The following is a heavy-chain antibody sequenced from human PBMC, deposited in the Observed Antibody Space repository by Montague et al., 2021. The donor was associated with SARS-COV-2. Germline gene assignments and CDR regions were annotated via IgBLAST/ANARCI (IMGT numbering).Heavy chain of an antibody. CDR1: GFSLSTSGTC. CDR3: ARMPDQVWLDY. CDR2: IDWDDDK. J-gene: IGHJ4*02. D-gene: IGHD5-18*01. V-gene: IGHV2-70*01. Sequence: PALVTPTQTLTLTCTFSGFSLSTSGTCVSWIRQPPGKALEWLAVIDWDDDKSYSTSLKTRLTISKDTSKNQVVLTMTNMDPVDTATYYCARMPDQVWLDYWGQGILVTVSS.